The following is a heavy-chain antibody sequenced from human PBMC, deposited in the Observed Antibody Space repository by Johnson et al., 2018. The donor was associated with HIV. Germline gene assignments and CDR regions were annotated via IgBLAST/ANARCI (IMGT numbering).Heavy chain of an antibody. CDR2: IKSETDGGTT. CDR3: STGDIVVVIGAILLPLHDAFDI. D-gene: IGHD2-15*01. CDR1: GLTFSNAW. V-gene: IGHV3-15*01. Sequence: VQLVESGGGVVQPGGSLRLSCAASGLTFSNAWMSWVRQVPGKGLEWVGRIKSETDGGTTDYATYVKGRFTISRDDSKNTLYLQMNSLKTEDTAVYYCSTGDIVVVIGAILLPLHDAFDIWGQGTMVTVSS. J-gene: IGHJ3*02.